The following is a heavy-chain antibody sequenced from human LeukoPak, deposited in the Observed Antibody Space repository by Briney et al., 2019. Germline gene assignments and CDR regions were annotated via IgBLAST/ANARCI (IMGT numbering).Heavy chain of an antibody. J-gene: IGHJ6*02. CDR1: GGSISSSSYY. CDR2: IYYSGST. D-gene: IGHD3-3*01. CDR3: ARHTPITIFGVVTPGYYGMDV. Sequence: PSETLSLTCTVSGGSISSSSYYWGWIRQPPGKGLEWIGSIYYSGSTYYNPSLKSRVTISVDTSKNQFSLKLSSVTAADTAVYYCARHTPITIFGVVTPGYYGMDVWGQGTTVTVSS. V-gene: IGHV4-39*01.